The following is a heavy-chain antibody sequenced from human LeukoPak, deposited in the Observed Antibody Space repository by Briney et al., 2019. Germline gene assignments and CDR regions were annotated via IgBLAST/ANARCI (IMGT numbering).Heavy chain of an antibody. V-gene: IGHV3-15*01. CDR2: IKSKTDGGTT. D-gene: IGHD3-22*01. J-gene: IGHJ6*03. CDR1: GFTFSNAW. Sequence: GVSLRLSCAASGFTFSNAWMSWVRQAPGKGLEWVGRIKSKTDGGTTDYAAPVKGRFTISRDDSKNTLYLQMNSLKTEDTAVYYCTTPASVVPYYYYYYMDVWGKGTTVTVSS. CDR3: TTPASVVPYYYYYYMDV.